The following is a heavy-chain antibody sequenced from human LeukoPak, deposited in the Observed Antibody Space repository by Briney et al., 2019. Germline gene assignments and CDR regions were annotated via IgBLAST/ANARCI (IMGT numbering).Heavy chain of an antibody. V-gene: IGHV1-8*02. CDR1: GYTFTGYY. Sequence: GASVKVSCKASGYTFTGYYMHWVRQATGQGLEWMGWMNPNSGNTGYAQKFQGRVTMTRNTSISTAYMELSSLRSEDTAVYYCARRGSYGLYDYWGQGTLVTVSS. CDR2: MNPNSGNT. D-gene: IGHD5-18*01. J-gene: IGHJ4*02. CDR3: ARRGSYGLYDY.